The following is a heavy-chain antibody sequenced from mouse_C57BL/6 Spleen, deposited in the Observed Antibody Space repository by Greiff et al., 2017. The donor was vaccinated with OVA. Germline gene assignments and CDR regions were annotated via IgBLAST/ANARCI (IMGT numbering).Heavy chain of an antibody. V-gene: IGHV1-50*01. CDR1: GYTFTSYW. J-gene: IGHJ4*01. CDR3: ARRGLRVAMDY. Sequence: QVQLQQPGAELVKPGASVKLSCKASGYTFTSYWMQWVKQRPGQGLEWIGEIDPSDSYTNYNQKFKGKATLTVDTSSSTAYMQLSSLTSEDSAVYYCARRGLRVAMDYWGQGTSVTVSS. D-gene: IGHD2-2*01. CDR2: IDPSDSYT.